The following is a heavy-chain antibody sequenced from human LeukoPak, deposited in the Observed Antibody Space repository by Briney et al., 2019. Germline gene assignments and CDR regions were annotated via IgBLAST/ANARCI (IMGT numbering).Heavy chain of an antibody. V-gene: IGHV4-61*02. CDR1: GGSISSGSYY. Sequence: TLSLTCTVSGGSISSGSYYWSWIRQPAGKGLEWIGRINTSGSTNYNPSLKSRVTMSVDTSKNQFSLNLSSVTAADTAVYYCARGYYDYVWGSHTLLYYFDYWGQGTLVTVSS. CDR2: INTSGST. CDR3: ARGYYDYVWGSHTLLYYFDY. J-gene: IGHJ4*02. D-gene: IGHD3-16*01.